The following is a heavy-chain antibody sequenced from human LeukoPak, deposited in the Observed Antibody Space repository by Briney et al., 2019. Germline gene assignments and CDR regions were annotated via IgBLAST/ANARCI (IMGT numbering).Heavy chain of an antibody. CDR3: ARDTYNYGSSAYYFDY. Sequence: SETLSLTCTVSGGSISSSTYYWGWIRQPPGKGLEWIGYIYYSGSTNYNPSLKSRVTMSVDTSKNQFSLKLSSVTAADTAVYYCARDTYNYGSSAYYFDYWGQGTLVTVSS. CDR2: IYYSGST. V-gene: IGHV4-61*05. D-gene: IGHD5-18*01. J-gene: IGHJ4*02. CDR1: GGSISSSTYY.